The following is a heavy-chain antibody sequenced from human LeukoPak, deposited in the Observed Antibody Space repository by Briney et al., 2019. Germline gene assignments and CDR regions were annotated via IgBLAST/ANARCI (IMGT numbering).Heavy chain of an antibody. Sequence: ASVKLSCTASGYTFTSYGISWVRQAPGQGLEWMGWISAYNGNTNYAQKLQGRVTMTTDTSTSTAYMELRSLRSDDTAVYYCPISSVIGRGVIPDYWGQGTLATVSS. CDR3: PISSVIGRGVIPDY. J-gene: IGHJ4*02. D-gene: IGHD3-10*01. CDR2: ISAYNGNT. V-gene: IGHV1-18*01. CDR1: GYTFTSYG.